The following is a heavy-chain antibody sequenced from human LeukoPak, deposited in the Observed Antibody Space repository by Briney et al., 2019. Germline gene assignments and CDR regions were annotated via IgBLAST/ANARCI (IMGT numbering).Heavy chain of an antibody. CDR3: TRAPYHGDYVSWA. J-gene: IGHJ4*02. CDR1: GFTFSSYA. Sequence: PGGSLRLSCAASGFTFSSYAMSWVRQAPGKGLVWVSRISSDGSDTTYADSVKGRFTIPRDNAKKMLYLQMNGLRVDDTAVYYCTRAPYHGDYVSWAWGQGTLVTVSS. D-gene: IGHD4-17*01. V-gene: IGHV3-74*01. CDR2: ISSDGSDT.